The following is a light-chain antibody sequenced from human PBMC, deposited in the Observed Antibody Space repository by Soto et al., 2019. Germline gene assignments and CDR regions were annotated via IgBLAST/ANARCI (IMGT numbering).Light chain of an antibody. V-gene: IGKV1-5*03. CDR3: QHYNSYSEA. Sequence: DIQMTQSPSTLSGSVGDRVTITCRASQTISSWLARYQQKPGKASKLLIYKASTLKSGVPSRFSGSGSGTEFTLTISSLQPDDFAPYYCQHYNSYSEAFGQGTKVELK. J-gene: IGKJ1*01. CDR2: KAS. CDR1: QTISSW.